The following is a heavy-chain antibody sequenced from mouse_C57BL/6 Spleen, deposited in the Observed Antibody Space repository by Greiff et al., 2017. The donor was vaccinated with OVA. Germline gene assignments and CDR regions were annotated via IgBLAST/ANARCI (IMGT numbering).Heavy chain of an antibody. Sequence: QVQLQQPGAELVKPGASVKMSCKASGYTFTSYWITWVKQRPGQGLEWIGDIYPGSGSTNYNEKFKSKATLTVDTSSSTAYMQHSSLTSDDYAVKYCARADYSTYAMDYWGQGTSVTVSS. CDR3: ARADYSTYAMDY. CDR2: IYPGSGST. CDR1: GYTFTSYW. V-gene: IGHV1-55*01. D-gene: IGHD2-5*01. J-gene: IGHJ4*01.